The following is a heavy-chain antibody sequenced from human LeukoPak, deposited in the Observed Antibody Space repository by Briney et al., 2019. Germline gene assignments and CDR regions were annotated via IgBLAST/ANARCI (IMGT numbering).Heavy chain of an antibody. CDR1: GGTFSSYA. D-gene: IGHD4-23*01. Sequence: GASVKVSCKASGGTFSSYAISWVRQAPGQGLGWMEGIIPIFGTANYAQKFQGRVTITADKSTSTAYMELSSLRSEDTAVYYCARDGGNGDYYYYMDVWGKGTTVTVSS. CDR2: IIPIFGTA. V-gene: IGHV1-69*06. CDR3: ARDGGNGDYYYYMDV. J-gene: IGHJ6*03.